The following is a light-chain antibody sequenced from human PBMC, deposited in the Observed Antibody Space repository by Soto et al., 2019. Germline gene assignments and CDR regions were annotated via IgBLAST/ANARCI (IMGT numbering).Light chain of an antibody. CDR1: QSVSIY. CDR3: QQYGSSPPRT. V-gene: IGKV3-11*01. Sequence: EIVLTQSPATLSLSPGERATLSCRASQSVSIYLAWYQQRPGQAPRLLIYDASNRATGIPARFSGSGSGTDFTLTISSLEPEDFAVYYCQQYGSSPPRTFGQGTKVE. J-gene: IGKJ1*01. CDR2: DAS.